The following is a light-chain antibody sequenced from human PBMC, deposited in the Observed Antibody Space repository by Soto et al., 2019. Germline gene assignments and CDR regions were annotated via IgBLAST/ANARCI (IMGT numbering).Light chain of an antibody. Sequence: IQLTQSPSSLSASVGDRVTITCRASQSISSYLNWYQQKPGKAPKLLIHDASSLESGVPSRFSGSGSATEFSLTISSLESGDSGAYHCQQYATYAPSTFGQGTKVDIK. CDR3: QQYATYAPST. J-gene: IGKJ1*01. V-gene: IGKV1-39*01. CDR2: DAS. CDR1: QSISSY.